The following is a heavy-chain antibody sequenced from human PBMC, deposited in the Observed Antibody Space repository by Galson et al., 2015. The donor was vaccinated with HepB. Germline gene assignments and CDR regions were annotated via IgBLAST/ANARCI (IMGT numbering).Heavy chain of an antibody. CDR2: IYYSGST. CDR3: AREVAAAAGRDAFDI. CDR1: GGSISSSSYY. Sequence: ETLSLTCTVSGGSISSSSYYWGWIRQPPGKGLEWIGSIYYSGSTYYNPSLKSRVTISVDTSKNQFSLKLSSVTAADTAVYYCAREVAAAAGRDAFDIWGQGTMVTVSS. D-gene: IGHD6-13*01. V-gene: IGHV4-39*07. J-gene: IGHJ3*02.